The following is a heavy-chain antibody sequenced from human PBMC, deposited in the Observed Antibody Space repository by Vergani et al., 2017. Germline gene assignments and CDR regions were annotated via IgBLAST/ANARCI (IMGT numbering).Heavy chain of an antibody. Sequence: EVQLVQSGAEVKKPGESLKISCKGSEYSFGNYWIGWVRQMPGKGLEWMGIIYPADSDTRYSPSFQGQVTISSDKSSSTAFLQWDSLNASDTALYYCARHTTYTDSWGQGTLVTVSS. J-gene: IGHJ4*02. CDR2: IYPADSDT. CDR1: EYSFGNYW. V-gene: IGHV5-51*01. D-gene: IGHD1-1*01. CDR3: ARHTTYTDS.